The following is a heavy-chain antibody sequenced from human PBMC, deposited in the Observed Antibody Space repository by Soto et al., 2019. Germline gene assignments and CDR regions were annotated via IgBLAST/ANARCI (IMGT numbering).Heavy chain of an antibody. CDR1: GFSLSTSGAG. V-gene: IGHV2-5*01. CDR2: IYWNDDK. D-gene: IGHD2-2*01. CDR3: AHRSGIVVVPAYNWFDP. Sequence: GPTLVNPTQTLTLTCTFSGFSLSTSGAGAGWTRQPPGKALEWLALIYWNDDKRYSPSLKSRLTITKDTSNNQVVLTMTNMDPVDTATYYCAHRSGIVVVPAYNWFDPWGQGTLVTVSS. J-gene: IGHJ5*02.